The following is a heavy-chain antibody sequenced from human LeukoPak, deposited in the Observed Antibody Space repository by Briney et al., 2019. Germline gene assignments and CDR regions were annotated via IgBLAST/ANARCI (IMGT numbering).Heavy chain of an antibody. Sequence: GASVKVSCKASGGTFSSYAISWLRQAPGQGLEWMGGIIPIFGKANYAQEFQGRVTITTDESTSTAYMELSSLRSEDTAVYYCARDLTVTVFGALEDKGGFDPRGQGKLFTVSS. J-gene: IGHJ5*02. CDR2: IIPIFGKA. D-gene: IGHD4-11*01. CDR3: ARDLTVTVFGALEDKGGFDP. V-gene: IGHV1-69*05. CDR1: GGTFSSYA.